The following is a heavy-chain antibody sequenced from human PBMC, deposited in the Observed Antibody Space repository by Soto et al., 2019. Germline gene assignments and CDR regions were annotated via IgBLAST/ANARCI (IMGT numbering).Heavy chain of an antibody. Sequence: VGFLELSCGASGVSFSDREMNGVRQAPGKGLEWVSFISSGGGTTHYANSVRGRFPISRDNAKNSLYLKLSSLRAEDTAVYYCATRAWVGYWGRGTLVPVSS. CDR1: GVSFSDRE. CDR3: ATRAWVGY. J-gene: IGHJ4*02. V-gene: IGHV3-48*03. CDR2: ISSGGGTT. D-gene: IGHD1-26*01.